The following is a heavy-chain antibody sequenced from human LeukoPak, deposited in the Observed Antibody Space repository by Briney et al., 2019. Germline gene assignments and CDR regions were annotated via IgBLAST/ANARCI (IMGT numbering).Heavy chain of an antibody. CDR1: GGTFSSYA. D-gene: IGHD3-10*01. J-gene: IGHJ4*02. CDR2: IIPIFGTA. Sequence: ASVKVSCKASGGTFSSYAISWVRQAPGQGLEWMGGIIPIFGTANYAQKFQGRVTITADESTSTAYMELSSLRSEDTAVYYCAGAKTRSYYYGSGSFDYWGQGTLVTVSS. CDR3: AGAKTRSYYYGSGSFDY. V-gene: IGHV1-69*13.